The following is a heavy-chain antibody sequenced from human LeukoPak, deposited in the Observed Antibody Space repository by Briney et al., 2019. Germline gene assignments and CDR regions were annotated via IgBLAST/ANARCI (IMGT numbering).Heavy chain of an antibody. CDR1: GGSISSGGYY. V-gene: IGHV4-30-2*01. J-gene: IGHJ4*02. CDR3: ARGGYRVDY. Sequence: PSETLSLTCTVSGGSISSGGYYWSWIRQPPGKGLEWIGYIYHSGTTYYNPSLKSRVTISVDRSKNQFSLKLSSVTAADTALYYCARGGYRVDYWGQGTLVTVSS. CDR2: IYHSGTT. D-gene: IGHD5-24*01.